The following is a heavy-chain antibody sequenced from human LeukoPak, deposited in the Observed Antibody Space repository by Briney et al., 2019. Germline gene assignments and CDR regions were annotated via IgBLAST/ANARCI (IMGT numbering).Heavy chain of an antibody. Sequence: GGSLRLSCAASGFTFSSYSMNWVRQAPGKGLEWVSSISSSSSYIYYADSVKGRFTISRDNAKNSLYLQMNSLRAEGTAVYYCASLPYCSSTSCYTGVSYYYYYYMDVWGKGTTVTVSS. CDR3: ASLPYCSSTSCYTGVSYYYYYYMDV. D-gene: IGHD2-2*02. CDR2: ISSSSSYI. J-gene: IGHJ6*03. V-gene: IGHV3-21*01. CDR1: GFTFSSYS.